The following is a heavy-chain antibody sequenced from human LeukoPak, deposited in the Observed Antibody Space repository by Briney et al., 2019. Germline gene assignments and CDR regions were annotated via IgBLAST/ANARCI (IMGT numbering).Heavy chain of an antibody. V-gene: IGHV4-39*01. CDR2: IYYSGST. J-gene: IGHJ6*03. CDR1: GGSISSGDYY. CDR3: ARMNRRIVVVPAAIYYYYMDV. D-gene: IGHD2-2*01. Sequence: SETLSLTCTVSGGSISSGDYYWSWIRQPPGKGLEWIGSIYYSGSTYYNPSLKSRVTISVDTSKNQFSLKLSSVTAADTAVYYCARMNRRIVVVPAAIYYYYMDVWGKGTTVTVSS.